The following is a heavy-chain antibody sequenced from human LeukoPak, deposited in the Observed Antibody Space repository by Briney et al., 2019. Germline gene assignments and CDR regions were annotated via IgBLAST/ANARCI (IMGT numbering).Heavy chain of an antibody. V-gene: IGHV1-2*02. CDR1: GYNFTAHY. Sequence: GASVKVSCKASGYNFTAHYIHWVRQAPGQGLEWMGSINPNTGGTNYAEKFQGRVTMTSDTSTTTAYMGLSSLSSDDTAVYFCSRSSAAAGAVGYWGQGTLVTVSS. CDR3: SRSSAAAGAVGY. J-gene: IGHJ4*02. CDR2: INPNTGGT. D-gene: IGHD6-13*01.